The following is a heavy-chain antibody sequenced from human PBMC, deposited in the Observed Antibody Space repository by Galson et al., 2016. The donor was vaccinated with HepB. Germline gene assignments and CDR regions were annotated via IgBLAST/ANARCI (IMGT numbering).Heavy chain of an antibody. Sequence: SLRLSCAASGFTFSDHYIDWVRQAPGKGLEWVGRARTKAHGNTAEYAASVKGRFTISRDDSERSLYLQMNSLKTEDTAVYYCARLLGHVGSQGSNLWGQGTLVTVSS. V-gene: IGHV3-72*01. J-gene: IGHJ4*02. CDR2: ARTKAHGNTA. D-gene: IGHD1-26*01. CDR1: GFTFSDHY. CDR3: ARLLGHVGSQGSNL.